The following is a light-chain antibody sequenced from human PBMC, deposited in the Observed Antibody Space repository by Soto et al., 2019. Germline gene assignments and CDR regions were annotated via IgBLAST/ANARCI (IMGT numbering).Light chain of an antibody. J-gene: IGLJ2*01. CDR1: SSNIGGYY. V-gene: IGLV1-47*01. Sequence: QSVVTQPPSASGTPGQRVTISCSGSSSNIGGYYVYWYQQLPGTAPKLLIYRNNQRPSGVPDRFSGSKSGTSASLAISGLRSEDEADYYCAAWDDSLSGVVFGGGTKLTVL. CDR2: RNN. CDR3: AAWDDSLSGVV.